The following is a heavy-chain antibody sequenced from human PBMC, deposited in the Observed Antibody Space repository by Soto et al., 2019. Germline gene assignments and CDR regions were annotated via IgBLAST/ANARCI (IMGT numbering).Heavy chain of an antibody. CDR3: ARRGSSPLLYDFWSGYYGMDV. Sequence: SETLSLTCTVSGGSISSSSYYWGWIRQPPGKGLEWIGSIYYSGSTYYNPSLKSRVTISVDTSKNQFSLKLSSVTAADTAVYYCARRGSSPLLYDFWSGYYGMDVWGQGTTVTVSS. V-gene: IGHV4-39*01. D-gene: IGHD3-3*01. CDR1: GGSISSSSYY. J-gene: IGHJ6*02. CDR2: IYYSGST.